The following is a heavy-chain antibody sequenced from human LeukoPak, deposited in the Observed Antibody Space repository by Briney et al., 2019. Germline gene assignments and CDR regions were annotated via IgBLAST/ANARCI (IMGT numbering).Heavy chain of an antibody. J-gene: IGHJ4*02. D-gene: IGHD4-23*01. V-gene: IGHV1-2*02. CDR2: INPNSGGT. Sequence: GASVKVSCKASGYTFTGYYMHWVRQAPGQGLEWMGWINPNSGGTNYAQKFQGRVTITRDTSISTAYMELSRLRSDDTAVYYCARDIDYGGNSAFDYWGQGTLVTVSS. CDR1: GYTFTGYY. CDR3: ARDIDYGGNSAFDY.